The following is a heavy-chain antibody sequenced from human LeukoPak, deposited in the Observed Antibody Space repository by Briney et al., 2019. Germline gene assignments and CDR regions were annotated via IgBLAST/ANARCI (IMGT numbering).Heavy chain of an antibody. D-gene: IGHD4-23*01. CDR2: IHTSGST. Sequence: SETLSLTCTVSGGSISSGSYYWSWIRQPAGKGLEWIGRIHTSGSTNYNPSLKSRITISVDTSKNQFSLKLSSVTAADTAVYYCARVAAPLVGTVVTPANWFDPWGQGTLVTVSS. CDR3: ARVAAPLVGTVVTPANWFDP. CDR1: GGSISSGSYY. J-gene: IGHJ5*02. V-gene: IGHV4-61*02.